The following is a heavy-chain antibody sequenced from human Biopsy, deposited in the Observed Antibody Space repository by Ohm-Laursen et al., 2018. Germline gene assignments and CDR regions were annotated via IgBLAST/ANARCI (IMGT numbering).Heavy chain of an antibody. J-gene: IGHJ4*02. CDR2: ARNKANSYTI. D-gene: IGHD1-26*01. CDR1: GFTFSSYP. Sequence: SLRLSCAASGFTFSSYPMSWVRQAPGKGLEWVGRARNKANSYTIEYAASVMGRFTISRDDSQNSLYLQMNSLQTEDTAVYFCAKEGRLLGIPHTYYFDSWGQGTLVTVSS. V-gene: IGHV3-72*01. CDR3: AKEGRLLGIPHTYYFDS.